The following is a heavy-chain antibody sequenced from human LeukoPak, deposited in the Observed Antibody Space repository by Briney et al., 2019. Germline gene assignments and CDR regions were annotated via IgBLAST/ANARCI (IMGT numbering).Heavy chain of an antibody. D-gene: IGHD3-9*01. CDR3: ARDRTSISNTGRTYYYYGMDV. V-gene: IGHV3-30-3*01. CDR1: GFTFSSYA. CDR2: ISYDGSDK. J-gene: IGHJ6*02. Sequence: WGSLRLSCAASGFTFSSYAMHWVRQAPGKGLEWVAVISYDGSDKYYADSVKGRFTISRDNSKNTLYLQMNSLRAEDTAVYYCARDRTSISNTGRTYYYYGMDVWGQGTTVTVSS.